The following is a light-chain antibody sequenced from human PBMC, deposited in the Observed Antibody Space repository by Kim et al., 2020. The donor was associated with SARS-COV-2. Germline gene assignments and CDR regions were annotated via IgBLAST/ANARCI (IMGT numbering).Light chain of an antibody. CDR2: DNN. V-gene: IGLV6-57*03. Sequence: GRTVSISCTRTSGSLGGNVVHWYQQRPGSAPILVIHDNNQRPSGVPERFSGSIDRSSNSASLTISGLETEDEADYFCQAYDDNKVIFGGGTQLTVL. CDR1: SGSLGGNV. J-gene: IGLJ2*01. CDR3: QAYDDNKVI.